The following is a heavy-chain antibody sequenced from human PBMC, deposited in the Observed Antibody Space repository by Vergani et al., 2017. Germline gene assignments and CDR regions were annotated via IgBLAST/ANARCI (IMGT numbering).Heavy chain of an antibody. CDR3: AGHSTVEWLVKLGWIDP. Sequence: QLQLQESGPGLVKPSATLSLTCSVSGASIRSSNYYWGWIRQPPGKVLEWIASIYYSGSTYYNPSLKSRVTISVDTSKNRFSLKLSSVTAADTAVYCCAGHSTVEWLVKLGWIDPWGQGILVTVSS. D-gene: IGHD6-19*01. CDR2: IYYSGST. CDR1: GASIRSSNYY. J-gene: IGHJ5*02. V-gene: IGHV4-39*01.